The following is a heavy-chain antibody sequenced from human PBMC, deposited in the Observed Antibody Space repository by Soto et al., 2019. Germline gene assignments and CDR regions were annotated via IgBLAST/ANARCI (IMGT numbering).Heavy chain of an antibody. CDR3: AKVGDGGNSGYYYYGMDV. J-gene: IGHJ6*02. Sequence: SVKVSCKASGGTFSSYAISWVRQAPGQGLEWMGGIIPIFGTANYAQKFQGRVTITADESTSTAYMELSSLRSEDTAVYYCAKVGDGGNSGYYYYGMDVWGQGTTVTVSS. D-gene: IGHD2-21*02. CDR1: GGTFSSYA. V-gene: IGHV1-69*13. CDR2: IIPIFGTA.